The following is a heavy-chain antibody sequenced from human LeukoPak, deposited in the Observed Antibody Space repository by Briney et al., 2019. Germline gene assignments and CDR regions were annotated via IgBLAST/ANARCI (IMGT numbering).Heavy chain of an antibody. CDR1: GFTFSSYW. CDR3: ARVHGSSRYLFDF. J-gene: IGHJ4*02. CDR2: VSSSGSIK. V-gene: IGHV3-48*04. Sequence: GGSLRLSCAASGFTFSSYWMSWVRQAPGKGLEWVSYVSSSGSIKYYADSVKGRFTISRDNAKNSLYLQMNGLRAEDTAVYYCARVHGSSRYLFDFWGQGTLVTVSS. D-gene: IGHD6-13*01.